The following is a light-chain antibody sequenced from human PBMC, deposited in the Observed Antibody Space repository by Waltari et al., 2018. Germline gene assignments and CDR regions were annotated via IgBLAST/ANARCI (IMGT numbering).Light chain of an antibody. CDR3: GTWDSSLSAWV. CDR2: DSP. J-gene: IGLJ3*02. V-gene: IGLV1-51*01. CDR1: SSTIGNND. Sequence: QSVLTQPPSVSVAPGQKVTISCSGSSSTIGNNDVSWYQQRPGAAPKLLIYDSPKRPSGIPDRFSGSKSGTSATLGITGLQTGDEADYYCGTWDSSLSAWVFGGGTKLTVL.